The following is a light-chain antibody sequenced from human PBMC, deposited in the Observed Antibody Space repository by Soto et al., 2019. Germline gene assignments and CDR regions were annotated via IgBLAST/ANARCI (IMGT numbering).Light chain of an antibody. CDR2: DAY. CDR3: QQYTNWPPIT. CDR1: QSVSSN. Sequence: EIVMTQSPATLSVSPGERATLSCRASQSVSSNLAWYQQKPGQAPRLLIYDAYTRATGIPARFSGSGSGTNFTLSISSLQSEDFAVYYCQQYTNWPPITFGQGTRLEI. J-gene: IGKJ5*01. V-gene: IGKV3-15*01.